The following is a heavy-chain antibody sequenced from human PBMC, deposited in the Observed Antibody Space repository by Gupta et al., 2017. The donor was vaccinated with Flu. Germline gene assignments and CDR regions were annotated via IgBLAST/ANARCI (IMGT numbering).Heavy chain of an antibody. Sequence: EVQLLESGGGLVQPGGSLRLSCAASGFTFSSHAMSWVRQAPGKGRAWVSAIRGSGGSTYYADSVKGRFTISRDNSKNTLYLQMNSLRAEDTAVYYCVWASFAGSDLSFDYWGQGTLVTVSS. CDR2: IRGSGGST. D-gene: IGHD1-1*01. CDR3: VWASFAGSDLSFDY. CDR1: GFTFSSHA. J-gene: IGHJ4*02. V-gene: IGHV3-23*01.